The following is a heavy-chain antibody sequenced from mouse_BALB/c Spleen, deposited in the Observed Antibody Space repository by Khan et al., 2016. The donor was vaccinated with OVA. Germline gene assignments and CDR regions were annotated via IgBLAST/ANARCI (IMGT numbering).Heavy chain of an antibody. J-gene: IGHJ2*02. CDR2: ISYSGNT. V-gene: IGHV3-2*02. CDR1: GYSITSDYA. D-gene: IGHD1-1*02. Sequence: EVELVESGPGLVKPSQSLSLTCTVTGYSITSDYAWNWIRQFPGNKLEWMGFISYSGNTKYNPSLKSRFSITRDTSKNQFFLQLNSVTTEDTATYDCARGYGGDFDYWGQGTSLTVSS. CDR3: ARGYGGDFDY.